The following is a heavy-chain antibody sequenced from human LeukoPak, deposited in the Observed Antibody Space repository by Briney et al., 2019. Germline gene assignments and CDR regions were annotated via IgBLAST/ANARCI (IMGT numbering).Heavy chain of an antibody. J-gene: IGHJ4*02. V-gene: IGHV4-59*11. D-gene: IGHD2-8*01. Sequence: SETLSLTCTVSGVSISSQYLSWIRQPPGKGLEWIGYIYDSGSSNYNPSLKSRVTISGDKSKNQLSLKLSSVTAADTAVYYCARAVYEYFDYWGQGTLVTVSS. CDR3: ARAVYEYFDY. CDR1: GVSISSQY. CDR2: IYDSGSS.